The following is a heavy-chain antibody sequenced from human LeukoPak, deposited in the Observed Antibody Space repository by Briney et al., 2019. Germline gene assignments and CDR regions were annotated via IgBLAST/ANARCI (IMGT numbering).Heavy chain of an antibody. V-gene: IGHV4-59*01. Sequence: SETLSLTCTVSGGSISSYYWSWIRQPPEKGLEWIGYIYHRGSTNYNPSLKSRVTISVDTSKNQFSLKLSSVPAADTAVYYCARVGSGYTFDYWGQGTLVTVSS. CDR2: IYHRGST. CDR3: ARVGSGYTFDY. D-gene: IGHD3-22*01. CDR1: GGSISSYY. J-gene: IGHJ4*02.